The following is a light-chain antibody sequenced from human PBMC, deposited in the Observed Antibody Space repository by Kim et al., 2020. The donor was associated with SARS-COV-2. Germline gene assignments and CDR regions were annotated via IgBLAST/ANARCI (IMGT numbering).Light chain of an antibody. V-gene: IGLV4-60*03. CDR1: SGHSSYN. CDR3: ETWDSESQV. CDR2: LEGGGNF. Sequence: SSVKLTCTRSSGHSSYNIAWHQQQPGKAPRDLMKLEGGGNFNLGSGIPDRFSGSSSGADRHLIISNLQSDDEADYYCETWDSESQVFGGGTQLTVL. J-gene: IGLJ3*02.